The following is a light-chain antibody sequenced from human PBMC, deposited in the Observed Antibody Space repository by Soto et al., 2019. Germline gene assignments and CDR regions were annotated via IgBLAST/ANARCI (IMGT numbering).Light chain of an antibody. V-gene: IGLV2-8*01. CDR3: SSYTGRKDLMVI. CDR2: EVN. CDR1: SSDVGGDNY. Sequence: QSVLTQPPSASGSPGQSVTISCTGSSSDVGGDNYVSWYQQYPGKVPKLMIYEVNKRPSGVPDRFSGSKSDNTASLTVSGLQAEDEADYYCSSYTGRKDLMVIFGGGTKLTVL. J-gene: IGLJ2*01.